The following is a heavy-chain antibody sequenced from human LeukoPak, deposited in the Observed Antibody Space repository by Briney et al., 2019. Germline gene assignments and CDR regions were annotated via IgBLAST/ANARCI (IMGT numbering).Heavy chain of an antibody. J-gene: IGHJ4*02. CDR1: GGTFSRSG. CDR3: ARDGAIFDSSGYYFLW. CDR2: IIPIFATA. Sequence: SVKVSCKASGGTFSRSGISWVRQAPGQGLEWMGGIIPIFATANYAQKFQGRVRITADESTSTAYLELTSLRSEDTAIYYCARDGAIFDSSGYYFLWWGQGTLVTVSS. V-gene: IGHV1-69*01. D-gene: IGHD3-22*01.